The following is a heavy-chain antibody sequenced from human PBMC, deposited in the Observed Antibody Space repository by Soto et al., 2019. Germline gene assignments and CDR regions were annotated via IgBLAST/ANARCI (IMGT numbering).Heavy chain of an antibody. Sequence: ASVKVSCKASGYTFTSYAIHWVRQAPGQRLEWMGWINAGNGNTKYSQKFQGRVTITRDTSASTAYMELSSLRSEDTAVYYCARDAYDVPYYYYMDVWGKGTTVTVSS. CDR1: GYTFTSYA. V-gene: IGHV1-3*01. J-gene: IGHJ6*03. CDR3: ARDAYDVPYYYYMDV. CDR2: INAGNGNT. D-gene: IGHD5-12*01.